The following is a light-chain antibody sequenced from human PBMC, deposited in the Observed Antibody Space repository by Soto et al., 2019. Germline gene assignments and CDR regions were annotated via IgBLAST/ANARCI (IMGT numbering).Light chain of an antibody. V-gene: IGLV2-14*01. CDR1: TSDFVNYNY. CDR2: EVS. CDR3: SSYKVSTDVV. Sequence: QSALTQPASLSGSPGQSVTISCSGTTSDFVNYNYVSWYQHHPGKAPQLILFEVSNRPSGVSSRFSGSKSGNTASLIISGLQAEDEAYYYCSSYKVSTDVVFGGGTKVTVL. J-gene: IGLJ2*01.